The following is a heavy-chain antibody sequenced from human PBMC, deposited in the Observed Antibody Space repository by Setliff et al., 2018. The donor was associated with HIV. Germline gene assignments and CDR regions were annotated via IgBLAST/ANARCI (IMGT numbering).Heavy chain of an antibody. CDR2: ISYIYHNVNT. D-gene: IGHD3-22*01. Sequence: PSETLSLTCTVSGGPISNYYWTWVRQSPGKGLEWIGCISYIYHNVNTNYNPSLKSRVTISVDTSKNQFSLRLTSVTAADTAVYYCARDVLDLVISVYGFWGQGIPVTVS. V-gene: IGHV4-59*13. CDR3: ARDVLDLVISVYGF. J-gene: IGHJ4*02. CDR1: GGPISNYY.